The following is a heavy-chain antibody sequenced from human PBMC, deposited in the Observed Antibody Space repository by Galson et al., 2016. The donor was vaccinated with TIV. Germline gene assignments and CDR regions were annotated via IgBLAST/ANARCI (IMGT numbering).Heavy chain of an antibody. CDR2: INPSGGDA. V-gene: IGHV1-46*03. Sequence: SVKVSCKGSGYTFTSYYIHWVRQAPGQGLEWMGRINPSGGDATYAKKFKGRVILTRDTSTSTIYMDLSSLTSDDTAVYFCGRERINGGNFDYWGQGTLVTVSS. CDR1: GYTFTSYY. CDR3: GRERINGGNFDY. J-gene: IGHJ4*02. D-gene: IGHD2/OR15-2a*01.